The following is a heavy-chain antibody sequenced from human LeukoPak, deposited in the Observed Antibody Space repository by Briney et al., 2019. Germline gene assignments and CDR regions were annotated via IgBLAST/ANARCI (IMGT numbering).Heavy chain of an antibody. CDR3: ARTRGRWVYYFDY. V-gene: IGHV1-69*05. CDR1: GGTFSSYA. Sequence: SVKVSCKASGGTFSSYAISWVRQAPGQGLEWMGGIIPIFGTANYAQKFQGRVTITTDESTSTAYMELSSLRSEDTAVYYCARTRGRWVYYFDYWGQGTLVTVSS. J-gene: IGHJ4*02. D-gene: IGHD4-23*01. CDR2: IIPIFGTA.